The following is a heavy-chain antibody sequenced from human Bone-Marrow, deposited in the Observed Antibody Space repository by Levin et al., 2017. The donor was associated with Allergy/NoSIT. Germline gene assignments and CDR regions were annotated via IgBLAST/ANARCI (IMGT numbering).Heavy chain of an antibody. D-gene: IGHD3-3*01. CDR1: GYSLGSYS. V-gene: IGHV1-18*01. J-gene: IGHJ5*02. CDR3: ARDRGDSYDFYIVYHWFDP. CDR2: ISAYDATP. Sequence: ASVKVSCKASGYSLGSYSMTWVRQAPGQGLEWMGWISAYDATPKYAQKFQGRVTMTTDTSTGTAYMELRSLRSDDTAVYYCARDRGDSYDFYIVYHWFDPWGQGILVTVSS.